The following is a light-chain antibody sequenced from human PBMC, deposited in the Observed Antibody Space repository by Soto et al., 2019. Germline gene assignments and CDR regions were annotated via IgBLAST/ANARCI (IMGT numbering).Light chain of an antibody. CDR1: SSDVGAYDF. CDR3: SSYTTSSTRV. V-gene: IGLV2-14*03. CDR2: EVS. J-gene: IGLJ1*01. Sequence: QSALTQPASVSGSPGQLITISCPGTSSDVGAYDFVSWYQQHPDKAPKLMIYEVSNRPSGVSHRFSGSKSVNTATLTISGLQAEDEADYYCSSYTTSSTRVFGTGTKVTVL.